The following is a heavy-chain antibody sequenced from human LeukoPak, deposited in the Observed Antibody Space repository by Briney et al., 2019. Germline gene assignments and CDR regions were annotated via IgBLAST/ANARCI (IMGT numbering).Heavy chain of an antibody. CDR1: GGSISTYY. D-gene: IGHD1-26*01. V-gene: IGHV4-59*08. Sequence: SETLSLTCTVSGGSISTYYWSWIRQPPGKGLEWIGYVYYSGSTNYNPSLMSRVTISVDTSKNQFSLKLTSVTAADTAVYYCARREVGAYWYFDLWGRGTLVTVSS. CDR3: ARREVGAYWYFDL. J-gene: IGHJ2*01. CDR2: VYYSGST.